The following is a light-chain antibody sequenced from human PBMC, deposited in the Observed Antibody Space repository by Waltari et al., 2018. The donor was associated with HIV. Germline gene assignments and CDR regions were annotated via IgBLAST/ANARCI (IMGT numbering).Light chain of an antibody. Sequence: QSVLTQPPSASGTPGQRVTISCSGSSSNIGRKYVYWSQQLPETAPKLLISRKNHRPSGVPDRFSGSKSGTSASLAISGLRSEDEADYYCAAWDDSMSGPHVVFGGGTKLTVL. CDR3: AAWDDSMSGPHVV. J-gene: IGLJ2*01. CDR2: RKN. CDR1: SSNIGRKY. V-gene: IGLV1-47*01.